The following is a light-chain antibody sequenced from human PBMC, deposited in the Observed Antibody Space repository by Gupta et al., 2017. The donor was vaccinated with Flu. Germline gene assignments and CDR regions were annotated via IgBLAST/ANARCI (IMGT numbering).Light chain of an antibody. CDR2: KAS. J-gene: IGKJ5*01. CDR1: QSISTW. Sequence: DVQMTQSPSTLSASLGDRVTITCRASQSISTWLAWYQQKPGKAPKLLIYKASRLETGVPSRFSGSGPGTDFTLTISSLQPDDFATYYCQPDSSLQRTFGQGTRLEMK. V-gene: IGKV1-5*03. CDR3: QPDSSLQRT.